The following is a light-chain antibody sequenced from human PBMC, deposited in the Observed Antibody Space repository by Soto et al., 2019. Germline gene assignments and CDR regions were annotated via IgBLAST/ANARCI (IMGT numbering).Light chain of an antibody. J-gene: IGKJ5*01. CDR3: QQYGGSPIT. CDR2: GAS. Sequence: EIVLTQSPGTLSLSPGGRATLSCRASQSVSTRLAWYQHKPGQPPRLLISGASVRASGVPVRFSGSGSGTDFTLTISRLQPEDFALCYCQQYGGSPITFGLGTRLEVK. V-gene: IGKV3-20*01. CDR1: QSVSTR.